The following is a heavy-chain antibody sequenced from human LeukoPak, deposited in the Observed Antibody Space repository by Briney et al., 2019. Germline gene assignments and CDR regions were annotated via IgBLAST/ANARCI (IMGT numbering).Heavy chain of an antibody. D-gene: IGHD6-6*01. V-gene: IGHV4-59*01. J-gene: IGHJ4*02. Sequence: SESLSLTCTVSGDTFSGYYLNWIRQPPGKGLEWIGHVYYNGSNNYNPSLKRRVTISVDTSKNQFSLKLSAVTAADTAVYYCASQGSSSDYWGQGTLVTVSS. CDR2: VYYNGSN. CDR1: GDTFSGYY. CDR3: ASQGSSSDY.